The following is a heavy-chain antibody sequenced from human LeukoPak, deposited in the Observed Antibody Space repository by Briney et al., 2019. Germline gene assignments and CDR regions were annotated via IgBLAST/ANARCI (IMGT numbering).Heavy chain of an antibody. D-gene: IGHD2-21*02. V-gene: IGHV3-53*01. J-gene: IGHJ4*02. CDR2: IYSGGGT. CDR3: ANPGPIVVVTGDDY. Sequence: GGSLRLSCAASGFTVSNTYMSWVRQAPGKGLEWVSLIYSGGGTYSADSVKGRFTISRDISKNTLYLQMNSLRAEDTAVYYCANPGPIVVVTGDDYWGQGTLVTVSS. CDR1: GFTVSNTY.